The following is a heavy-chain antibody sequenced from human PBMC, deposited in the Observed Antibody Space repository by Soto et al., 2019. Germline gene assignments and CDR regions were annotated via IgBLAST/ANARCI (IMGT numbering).Heavy chain of an antibody. D-gene: IGHD5-18*01. V-gene: IGHV4-30-4*02. Sequence: SETLSLTCTVSGGSISSGDYYWSWIRQPPGKGLEWIGYIYYSGSTNYNPSLKSRVTISVDTSKNQFSLKLSSVTAADTAVYYCARVGIGVDTAMVTRSYYYYGMDVWGQGTTVTVSS. CDR3: ARVGIGVDTAMVTRSYYYYGMDV. CDR2: IYYSGST. CDR1: GGSISSGDYY. J-gene: IGHJ6*02.